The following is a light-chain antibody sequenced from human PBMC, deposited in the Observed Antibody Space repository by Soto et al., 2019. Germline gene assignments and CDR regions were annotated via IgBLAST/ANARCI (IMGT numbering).Light chain of an antibody. CDR1: QSVSSSY. CDR2: SAS. V-gene: IGKV3-20*01. Sequence: EFVLTQSPGTLSLSPGERATLSCRPSQSVSSSYLAWYQQKPGQAPRLLIYSASSRATGIPDRFSGSGSGTDFTLTISRLEPEDFAVYYCQHYVSPPITFGQGTRLEIK. CDR3: QHYVSPPIT. J-gene: IGKJ5*01.